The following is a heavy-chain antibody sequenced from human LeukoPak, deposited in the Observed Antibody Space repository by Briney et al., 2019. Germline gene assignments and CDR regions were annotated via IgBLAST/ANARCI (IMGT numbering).Heavy chain of an antibody. J-gene: IGHJ4*02. D-gene: IGHD1-14*01. Sequence: GGSLRLSCGASGFTFSRYGMHWVRQAPGKGLEWVTYIRKDGSDKYYADSVKGRFTISRDSSKNMVYLQMNSLRAEDTAVYYCAKDSNRAFDYWGQGTLVSVSS. V-gene: IGHV3-30*02. CDR2: IRKDGSDK. CDR3: AKDSNRAFDY. CDR1: GFTFSRYG.